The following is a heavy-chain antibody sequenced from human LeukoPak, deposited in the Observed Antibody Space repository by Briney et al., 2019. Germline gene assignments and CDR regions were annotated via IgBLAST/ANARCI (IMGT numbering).Heavy chain of an antibody. D-gene: IGHD4-23*01. Sequence: GGALRLSCAASGFTFSSYSMIWVRQAPGKGLELVSYISSSSSTIYYADSMKGRFTISRDNAKNSLYLQMNSLRAEDTVVYYCARGVVTPFGYYYYYMDVWGKGTTVTVSS. CDR3: ARGVVTPFGYYYYYMDV. CDR2: ISSSSSTI. V-gene: IGHV3-48*04. CDR1: GFTFSSYS. J-gene: IGHJ6*03.